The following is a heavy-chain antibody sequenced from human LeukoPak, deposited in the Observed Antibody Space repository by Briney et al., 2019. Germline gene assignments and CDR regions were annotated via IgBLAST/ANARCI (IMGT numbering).Heavy chain of an antibody. CDR2: MYLSGTT. CDR1: GDSINSLDL. V-gene: IGHV4-4*02. Sequence: SETVSLTCTVSGDSINSLDLWSWVRQPPGKGLEWIGEMYLSGTTHSNPSVKSRVTISIDKSKNQFFLNLSSVTAADTAVYYCAGLVGRYSSGLYYYYFDYWGQGTLVTVSS. D-gene: IGHD3-22*01. J-gene: IGHJ4*02. CDR3: AGLVGRYSSGLYYYYFDY.